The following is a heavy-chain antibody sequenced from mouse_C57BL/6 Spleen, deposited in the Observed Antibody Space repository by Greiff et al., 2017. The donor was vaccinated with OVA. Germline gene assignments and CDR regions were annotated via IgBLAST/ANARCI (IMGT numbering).Heavy chain of an antibody. Sequence: VQLKESGGGLVKPGGSLKLSCAASGFTFSDYGMHWVRQAPEKGLEWVAYISSGSSTIYYADTVKGRFTISRDNAKNTLFLQMTSLRSEDTAMYYCARSSHWYFDVWGTGTTVTVSS. CDR1: GFTFSDYG. V-gene: IGHV5-17*01. CDR2: ISSGSSTI. J-gene: IGHJ1*03. CDR3: ARSSHWYFDV. D-gene: IGHD1-1*01.